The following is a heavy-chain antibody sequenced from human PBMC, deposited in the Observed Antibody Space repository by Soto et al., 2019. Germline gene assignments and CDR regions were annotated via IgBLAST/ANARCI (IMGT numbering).Heavy chain of an antibody. V-gene: IGHV1-69*13. CDR2: IIPIFGTA. CDR1: GGTFSSYA. CDR3: ARELIVLVPAATTVWFDP. D-gene: IGHD2-2*01. J-gene: IGHJ5*02. Sequence: SVKVSCKASGGTFSSYAISWVRQAPGQGLEWMGGIIPIFGTANYAQKFQGRVTITADESTSTAYMELSSLRSEDTAVYYCARELIVLVPAATTVWFDPWGQGTLVTVSS.